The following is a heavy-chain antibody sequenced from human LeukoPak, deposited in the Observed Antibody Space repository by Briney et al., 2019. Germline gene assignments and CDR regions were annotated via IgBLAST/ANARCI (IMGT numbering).Heavy chain of an antibody. CDR2: IIPIFGIA. D-gene: IGHD2-21*02. Sequence: SVRVSCKASGGTFSSYAISWVRQAPGQGLEWMGRIIPIFGIASYAQKFQGRVTITADKSTSTAYMELSSLRSEDTAVYYCARVGGQAYCGGDCYYNWFDPWGQGTLVTVSS. CDR3: ARVGGQAYCGGDCYYNWFDP. J-gene: IGHJ5*02. V-gene: IGHV1-69*04. CDR1: GGTFSSYA.